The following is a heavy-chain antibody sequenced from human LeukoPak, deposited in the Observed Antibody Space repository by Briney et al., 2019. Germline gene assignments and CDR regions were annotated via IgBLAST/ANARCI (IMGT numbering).Heavy chain of an antibody. D-gene: IGHD3-22*01. J-gene: IGHJ4*02. CDR3: ATSVGYDSSGSPYFDY. CDR2: ISYDGSNK. CDR1: GFTFSSYG. Sequence: GGSLRHSCAASGFTFSSYGMHWVRQAPGKGLERVAVISYDGSNKYYADSVKGRFTISRDNSKNTLYLQMNSLRAEDTAVYYCATSVGYDSSGSPYFDYWGQGTLVTVSS. V-gene: IGHV3-30*03.